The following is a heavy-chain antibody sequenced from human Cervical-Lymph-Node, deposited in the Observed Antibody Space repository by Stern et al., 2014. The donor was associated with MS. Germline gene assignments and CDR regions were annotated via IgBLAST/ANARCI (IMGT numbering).Heavy chain of an antibody. CDR2: ISYDGSNK. J-gene: IGHJ4*02. V-gene: IGHV3-30*18. CDR1: GFTFSSYG. D-gene: IGHD3-10*01. CDR3: AKMLWFGAGDFDY. Sequence: QVQLVQSGGGVVQPGRSLRLSCAASGFTFSSYGMHWVRQAPGKGLEWGAVISYDGSNKYYADSVKGRFTISRDNSKNTLYLQMNSLRAEDTAVYYCAKMLWFGAGDFDYWGQGTLVTVSS.